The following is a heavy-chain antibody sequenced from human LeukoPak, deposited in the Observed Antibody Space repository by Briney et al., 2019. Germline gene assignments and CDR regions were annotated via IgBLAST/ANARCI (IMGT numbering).Heavy chain of an antibody. CDR2: ISADGRMT. CDR3: ARGGFTYGPATLGALDI. J-gene: IGHJ3*02. V-gene: IGHV3-74*01. CDR1: GFTFTDHW. D-gene: IGHD5-18*01. Sequence: GGSLRLSCAASGFTFTDHWMHWVRQAPGKGLVWVSRISADGRMTDYEDSVKGRFTVSRDNAKNTLYLQMNRVRAEDTAVYYCARGGFTYGPATLGALDIWGQGTMVPVSS.